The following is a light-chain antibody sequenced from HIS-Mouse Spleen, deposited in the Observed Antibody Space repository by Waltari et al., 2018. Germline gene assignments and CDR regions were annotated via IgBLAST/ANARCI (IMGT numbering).Light chain of an antibody. CDR3: QQYGSSPT. V-gene: IGKV3-20*01. Sequence: EIVLTQSPGTLSLSPGERATLFCRASQSVSSSYLAWYQQKPGQAPRLLIYGASSRATGITDRFSGSGSGTDFTLTISRLEPEDFAVYYCQQYGSSPTFGQGTKLEIK. CDR2: GAS. CDR1: QSVSSSY. J-gene: IGKJ2*01.